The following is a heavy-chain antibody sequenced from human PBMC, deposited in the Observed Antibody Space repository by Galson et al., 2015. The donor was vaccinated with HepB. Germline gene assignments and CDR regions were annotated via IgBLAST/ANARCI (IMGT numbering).Heavy chain of an antibody. CDR1: GFSFSSHW. CDR3: IGSWFTFDY. V-gene: IGHV3-74*01. CDR2: IDTDGIST. D-gene: IGHD2-15*01. Sequence: SLRLSCAASGFSFSSHWMHWVRQVPGKGLEWVSRIDTDGISTTYADSVKGRFTISRDNAKRMLYLHMTSLRAEDTAVYYCIGSWFTFDYWGQGTLVTVSS. J-gene: IGHJ4*02.